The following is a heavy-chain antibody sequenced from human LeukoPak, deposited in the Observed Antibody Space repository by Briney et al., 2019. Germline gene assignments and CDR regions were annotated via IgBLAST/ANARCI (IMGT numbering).Heavy chain of an antibody. CDR3: ARGDYYDSSGYQIPEDY. Sequence: ASVKVSCKASGYTFTSYYMHWVRQAPGQGLEWMGIINPSGGSTSYAQKFQGRVTMTRDTSTSTVYMELSSLRSEDTAVYYCARGDYYDSSGYQIPEDYWGQGTLVTVSS. D-gene: IGHD3-22*01. V-gene: IGHV1-46*01. J-gene: IGHJ4*02. CDR1: GYTFTSYY. CDR2: INPSGGST.